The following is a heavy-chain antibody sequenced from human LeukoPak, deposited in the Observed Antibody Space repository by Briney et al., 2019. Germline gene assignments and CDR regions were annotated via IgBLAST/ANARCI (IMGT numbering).Heavy chain of an antibody. CDR2: INPNGGGT. Sequence: ASVKVSCKASGGTFSSYAISWVRQAPGQGLEWMGWINPNGGGTNYAQKFQGRVTMTRDTSISTAYMELSRLRSDDTAVYYCASSIVYCSSTSCYFNWGQGTLVTVSS. J-gene: IGHJ4*02. CDR3: ASSIVYCSSTSCYFN. V-gene: IGHV1-2*02. D-gene: IGHD2-2*01. CDR1: GGTFSSYA.